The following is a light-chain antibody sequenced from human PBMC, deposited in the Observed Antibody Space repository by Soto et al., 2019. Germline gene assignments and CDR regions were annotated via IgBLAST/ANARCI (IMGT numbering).Light chain of an antibody. CDR3: QQRSNWPPYT. Sequence: EIVLTQSPATQSLSPGKRATLSCRASQSVSSYLAWYQQKPGQAPRLLIYDASNRATGIPARFSGSGSGTDFTLTISSLEPEDFAVYYCQQRSNWPPYTFGQGTKLEIK. J-gene: IGKJ2*01. V-gene: IGKV3-11*01. CDR1: QSVSSY. CDR2: DAS.